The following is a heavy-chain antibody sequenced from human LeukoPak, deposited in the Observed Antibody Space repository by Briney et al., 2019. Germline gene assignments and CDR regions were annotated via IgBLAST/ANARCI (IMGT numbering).Heavy chain of an antibody. V-gene: IGHV1-3*01. CDR3: ARDPGSGYSFLYYFDY. Sequence: ASVKVSCKASGYTFTSYAMHWVRQAPGQRLEWMGWINAGNGNTKYSQEFQGRVTITRDTSASTAYMELSRLRSDDTAVYYCARDPGSGYSFLYYFDYWGQGTLVTVSS. CDR1: GYTFTSYA. D-gene: IGHD5-18*01. J-gene: IGHJ4*02. CDR2: INAGNGNT.